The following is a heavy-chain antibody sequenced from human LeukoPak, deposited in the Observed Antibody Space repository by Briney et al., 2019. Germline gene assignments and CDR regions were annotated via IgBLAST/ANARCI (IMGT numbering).Heavy chain of an antibody. V-gene: IGHV1-18*01. Sequence: ASVKVSCKASGYTFTSFGISWVRQAPGQGLEWMGWISAYNGNTNYAQKLQGRVTMTTDTSTSTAYTELRSLRSDDTAVYYCARIYYYDSSGPPDYWGQGTLVTVSS. CDR2: ISAYNGNT. D-gene: IGHD3-22*01. CDR3: ARIYYYDSSGPPDY. J-gene: IGHJ4*02. CDR1: GYTFTSFG.